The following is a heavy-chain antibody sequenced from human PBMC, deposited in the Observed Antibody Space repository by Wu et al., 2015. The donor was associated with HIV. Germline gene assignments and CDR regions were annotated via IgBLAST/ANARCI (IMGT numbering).Heavy chain of an antibody. CDR2: ISAYNGNT. D-gene: IGHD6-19*01. J-gene: IGHJ6*03. CDR1: GYTFTSYG. Sequence: QVQLVQSGAEVKKPGASVKVSCKASGYTFTSYGISWVRQAPGQGLEWMGWISAYNGNTNYAQKLQGRVTMTTDTSTSTAYMELRSLRSDDTAVYYCARVLGAPRSGGWYSGPDPNYYYMDVWGKGTTVTVSS. V-gene: IGHV1-18*01. CDR3: ARVLGAPRSGGWYSGPDPNYYYMDV.